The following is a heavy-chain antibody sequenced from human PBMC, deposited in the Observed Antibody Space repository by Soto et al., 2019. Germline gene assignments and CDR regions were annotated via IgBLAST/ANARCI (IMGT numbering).Heavy chain of an antibody. CDR3: ARGSMLIDY. J-gene: IGHJ4*02. CDR2: IFPSGIN. V-gene: IGHV4-4*07. D-gene: IGHD2-8*01. CDR1: GASLTNYY. Sequence: SETLSLTCTVSGASLTNYYWSWIRQPAGKGLEWIGRIFPSGINDHNPSLKSRVTMSVDTSKNQFSLNLSSVTAADTAVYYCARGSMLIDYWGQGTLVTVSS.